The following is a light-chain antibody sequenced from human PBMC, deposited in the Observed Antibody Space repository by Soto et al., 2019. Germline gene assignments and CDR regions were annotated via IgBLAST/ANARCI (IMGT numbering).Light chain of an antibody. CDR3: HQYNSYPWT. CDR1: ESISSW. V-gene: IGKV1-5*03. CDR2: KAS. J-gene: IGKJ1*01. Sequence: DIQMTQYPPTLSASVGDRVTITCRASESISSWLAWYQQRPGKAPKLLIYKASSLANEVPSRFSGSGSGTEFTHAISSRQPDEIATNYCHQYNSYPWTFDQGTKVET.